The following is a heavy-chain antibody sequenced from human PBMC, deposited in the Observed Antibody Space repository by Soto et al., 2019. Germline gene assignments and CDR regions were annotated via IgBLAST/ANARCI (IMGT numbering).Heavy chain of an antibody. V-gene: IGHV1-69*13. Sequence: SVKVSCKTSGGSFMSQAISWLRQAPGQGPEWMGGIIPFSGTVTYTQRFQGRLTLTADEPTKTAYMELSSLRSEDTAVYYCARGSYDSYAGFFGMDVWGQGTKVTVSS. J-gene: IGHJ6*02. D-gene: IGHD3-10*01. CDR2: IIPFSGTV. CDR1: GGSFMSQA. CDR3: ARGSYDSYAGFFGMDV.